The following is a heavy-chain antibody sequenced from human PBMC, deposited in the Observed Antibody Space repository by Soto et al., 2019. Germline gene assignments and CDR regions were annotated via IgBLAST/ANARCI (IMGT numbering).Heavy chain of an antibody. CDR2: IYNDGTYS. CDR3: TRGPRPLSPGTAVY. CDR1: GFIFKMYW. V-gene: IGHV3-74*01. Sequence: LRLSCAASGFIFKMYWMHWVRQSPGKGLVWISRIYNDGTYSDYADSVRGRFTISRDNVNDTLYLQMNNLRAEDSGLYYCTRGPRPLSPGTAVYSGPGTHVTVSS. D-gene: IGHD6-13*01. J-gene: IGHJ4*02.